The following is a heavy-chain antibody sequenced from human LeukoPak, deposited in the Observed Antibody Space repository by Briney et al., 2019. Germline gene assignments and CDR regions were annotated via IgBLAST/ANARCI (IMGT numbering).Heavy chain of an antibody. CDR1: GGSISGGGYY. CDR3: ARREVGATLGD. V-gene: IGHV4-31*03. J-gene: IGHJ4*02. Sequence: KPSETLSLTCTVYGGSISGGGYYWSWIRQHPGKGLEWIGYIYYSGSTNYNPSLKSRVTISVDTSKNQFSLKLSSVTAADTAVCYCARREVGATLGDWGQGSLVTVSS. CDR2: IYYSGST. D-gene: IGHD1-26*01.